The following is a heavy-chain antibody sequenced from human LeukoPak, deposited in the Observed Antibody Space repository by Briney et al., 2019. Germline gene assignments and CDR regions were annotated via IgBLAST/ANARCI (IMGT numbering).Heavy chain of an antibody. Sequence: SETLSLTCIVSGGSIGTLYWNWIRQVPGKGLEWIGFIDYHGNTKYNPSLKSRVTMSVDTSVDQVSLRLTSVTAADTATYFCATASGRSFWLDPWGQGRLVTVSS. CDR3: ATASGRSFWLDP. CDR2: IDYHGNT. J-gene: IGHJ5*02. D-gene: IGHD2-15*01. CDR1: GGSIGTLY. V-gene: IGHV4-59*11.